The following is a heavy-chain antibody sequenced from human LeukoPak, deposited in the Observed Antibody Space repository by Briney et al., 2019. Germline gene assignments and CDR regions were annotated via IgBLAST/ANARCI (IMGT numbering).Heavy chain of an antibody. CDR3: ARDRYYYGSGRNFDY. V-gene: IGHV3-7*01. CDR1: GFTVSSNY. D-gene: IGHD3-10*01. CDR2: IKQDGSEK. Sequence: PGGSLRLSCAASGFTVSSNYMSWVRQAPGKGLEWVANIKQDGSEKYYVDSVKGRFTISRDNAKNSLYLQMNSLRAEDTAVYYCARDRYYYGSGRNFDYWGQGTLVTVSS. J-gene: IGHJ4*02.